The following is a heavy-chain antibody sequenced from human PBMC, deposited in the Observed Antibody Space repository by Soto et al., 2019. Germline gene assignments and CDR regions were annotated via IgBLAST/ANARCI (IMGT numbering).Heavy chain of an antibody. J-gene: IGHJ6*02. V-gene: IGHV1-2*02. CDR3: ASSHRSTSTWPYYYTTGV. CDR1: GYTFTGYY. Sequence: ASVKVSCKASGYTFTGYYMHWVRQAPGQGLEWMGWIYPNSGGTNYAQKFQGRVTMTRDTSISTAYMELSRLTSDDTAVYYCASSHRSTSTWPYYYTTGVRGQGTTVTVSS. D-gene: IGHD6-13*01. CDR2: IYPNSGGT.